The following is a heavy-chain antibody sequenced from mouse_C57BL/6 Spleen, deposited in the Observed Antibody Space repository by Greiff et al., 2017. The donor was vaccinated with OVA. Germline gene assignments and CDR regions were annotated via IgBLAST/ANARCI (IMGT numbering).Heavy chain of an antibody. D-gene: IGHD1-1*01. CDR1: GYSITSGYY. Sequence: EVQLQQSGPGLVKPSQSLSLTCSVTGYSITSGYYWNWIRQFPGNKLEWMGYISYDGSNNYNPSLKNRIPITRDTSKNQFFLKLNSVTTEDTATYYCARDYYVAMDYWGQGTSVTVSS. J-gene: IGHJ4*01. V-gene: IGHV3-6*01. CDR2: ISYDGSN. CDR3: ARDYYVAMDY.